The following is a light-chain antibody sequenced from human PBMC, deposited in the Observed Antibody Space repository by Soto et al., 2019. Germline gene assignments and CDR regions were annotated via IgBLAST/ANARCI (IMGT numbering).Light chain of an antibody. Sequence: QSALTRPRSVSGSPGQSVTISCTGTSSDVGGYNYVSWYQQHPGKVPKLIIYDVTKRPSGVPDRFSGSKSGSTASLTISGLQAEDEADYYCSSYTSSSTLYVFGTGTKVTVL. V-gene: IGLV2-11*01. CDR1: SSDVGGYNY. CDR3: SSYTSSSTLYV. CDR2: DVT. J-gene: IGLJ1*01.